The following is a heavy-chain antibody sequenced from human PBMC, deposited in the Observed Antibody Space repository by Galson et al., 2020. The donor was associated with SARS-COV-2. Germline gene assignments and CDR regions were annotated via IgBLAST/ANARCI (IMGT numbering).Heavy chain of an antibody. CDR2: IYYADDT. J-gene: IGHJ4*02. CDR3: AHKPPRGNTSDTS. CDR1: GLALTAVGAG. Sequence: SGPTLVKPTQTLTLTCAASGLALTAVGAGEAWSRQPPGSPLAWLPPIYYADDTVSRPSLKSKLNITKYTYKNQVVLTMTNMDPVDPAPCFCAHKPPRGNTSDTSRGQGTLFSVS. D-gene: IGHD6-25*01. V-gene: IGHV2-5*02.